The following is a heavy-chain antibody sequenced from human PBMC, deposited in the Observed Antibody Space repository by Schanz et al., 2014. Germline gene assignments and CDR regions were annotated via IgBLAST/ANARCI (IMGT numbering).Heavy chain of an antibody. D-gene: IGHD3-9*01. J-gene: IGHJ3*01. CDR3: ARETTIITGGAFDV. CDR1: GYSFTTYG. Sequence: QVQLVQSAPEVKKPGASVKVSCKASGYSFTTYGLNWGRRAPGQGPEWMGWISAFDDKTDYAQNFQGRLIMTTDTATTTVYMELRGLRSDDTAVYYCARETTIITGGAFDVWGQGTMVTVSS. V-gene: IGHV1-18*01. CDR2: ISAFDDKT.